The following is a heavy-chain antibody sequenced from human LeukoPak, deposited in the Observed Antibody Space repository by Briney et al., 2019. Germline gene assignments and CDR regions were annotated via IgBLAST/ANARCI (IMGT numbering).Heavy chain of an antibody. CDR1: GGSFSGYY. Sequence: SETLSLTCAVYGGSFSGYYWSWIRQPTGKGLEWIGEINHSGSTNYNPSLKSRVTISVDTSKNQFSLKLSSVTAADTAVYYCARVLRYFDWLLSYNWFDPWGQGTLVTVSS. V-gene: IGHV4-34*01. CDR3: ARVLRYFDWLLSYNWFDP. J-gene: IGHJ5*02. D-gene: IGHD3-9*01. CDR2: INHSGST.